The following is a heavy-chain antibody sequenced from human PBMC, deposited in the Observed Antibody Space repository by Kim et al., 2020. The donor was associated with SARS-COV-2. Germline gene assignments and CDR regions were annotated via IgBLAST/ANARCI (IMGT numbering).Heavy chain of an antibody. CDR3: AKGEGRLELLY. D-gene: IGHD1-7*01. V-gene: IGHV3-30*18. Sequence: GGSLRLSCAASGFTFSSYGMHWVRQAPGKGLEWVAVISYDGSNKYYADSVKGRFTISRDNSKNTLYLQMNSLRAEDTAVYYCAKGEGRLELLYWGQGTLVTVSS. J-gene: IGHJ4*02. CDR1: GFTFSSYG. CDR2: ISYDGSNK.